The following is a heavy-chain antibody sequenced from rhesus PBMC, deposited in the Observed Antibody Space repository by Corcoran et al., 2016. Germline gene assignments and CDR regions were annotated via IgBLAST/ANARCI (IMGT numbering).Heavy chain of an antibody. CDR1: GYTFTDYY. CDR3: ARGYCIGSDCYAYFDY. J-gene: IGHJ4*01. V-gene: IGHV1-111*02. Sequence: EVQLVQSGAEVKKPGASVKISCKASGYTFTDYYVHWVRQAPGKGLEWMGRVDPEDGEAIHAQKFRDRVNITPDTSTDTADMELSSLRAEDTAVYYCARGYCIGSDCYAYFDYWGQGVLVTVSS. CDR2: VDPEDGEA. D-gene: IGHD2-21*01.